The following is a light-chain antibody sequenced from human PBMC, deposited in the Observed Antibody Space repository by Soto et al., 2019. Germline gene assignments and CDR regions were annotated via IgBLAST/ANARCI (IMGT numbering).Light chain of an antibody. CDR3: SSNTISSTRYV. V-gene: IGLV2-14*01. Sequence: QSALTQPASVSGSPGQSITISCTGTSSDIGGYNYVSWYQHHPGRAPKLMIYEVSNRPSGVSNRFSGSKSGNTASLTISGRQAEDEADYYCSSNTISSTRYVFGTGTKLTVL. CDR1: SSDIGGYNY. CDR2: EVS. J-gene: IGLJ1*01.